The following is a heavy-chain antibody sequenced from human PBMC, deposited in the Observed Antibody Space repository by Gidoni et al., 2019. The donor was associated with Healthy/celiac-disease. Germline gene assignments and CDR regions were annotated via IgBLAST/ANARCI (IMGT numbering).Heavy chain of an antibody. CDR3: ARAGRIQLWLQYFQH. Sequence: QVQLVQSGAEVKKPGSPAKVSCKDSGGTISSYAISWARQAPGQGIEWMGGIIPIVGTANYAQKFQGRVTITADESTSTAYMELSSLRSEDTAVYYCARAGRIQLWLQYFQHWGQGTLVTVSS. D-gene: IGHD5-18*01. CDR1: GGTISSYA. J-gene: IGHJ1*01. CDR2: IIPIVGTA. V-gene: IGHV1-69*01.